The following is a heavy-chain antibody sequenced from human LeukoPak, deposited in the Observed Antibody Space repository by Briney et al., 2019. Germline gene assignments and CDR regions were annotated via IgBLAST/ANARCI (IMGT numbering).Heavy chain of an antibody. CDR1: GYTFSDYY. V-gene: IGHV1-2*02. CDR2: INPNSGGT. D-gene: IGHD3-10*01. J-gene: IGHJ5*02. Sequence: ASVKVSCKASGYTFSDYYMHWVRQAPGQGLEWMGWINPNSGGTNYAQKFQGRVTMTRDTSISTAYMELSRLRSDDTAVYYCARSFFHANWFDPWGQGTLVTVSS. CDR3: ARSFFHANWFDP.